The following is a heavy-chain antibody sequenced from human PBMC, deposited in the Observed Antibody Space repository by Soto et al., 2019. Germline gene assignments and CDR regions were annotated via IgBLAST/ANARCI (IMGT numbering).Heavy chain of an antibody. J-gene: IGHJ4*02. V-gene: IGHV1-3*01. D-gene: IGHD7-27*01. CDR2: INAGYGNT. CDR1: GYAFSSYA. CDR3: ARDTGDGTFDV. Sequence: ASVKVSWKASGYAFSSYAMHWVRQAPGQRLEWMGWINAGYGNTKSSQKFQDRVTISRDTSASTAYMELTSLRSEDTAVYYCARDTGDGTFDVWGQGTPVTVSS.